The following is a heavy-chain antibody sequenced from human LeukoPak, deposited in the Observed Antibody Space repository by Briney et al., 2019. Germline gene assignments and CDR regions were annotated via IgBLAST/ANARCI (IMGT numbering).Heavy chain of an antibody. CDR1: GYTLTALS. V-gene: IGHV1-24*01. Sequence: ASVKVSCKVSGYTLTALSMHWVRQAPGKGLEWMGGFDPEDGETIYAQKFQGRVTMTEDTSTDTAYMELSSLRSEDTAVYYCATVGSYSDNYYYYGMDVWGQGTTVTVSS. CDR3: ATVGSYSDNYYYYGMDV. CDR2: FDPEDGET. D-gene: IGHD1-26*01. J-gene: IGHJ6*02.